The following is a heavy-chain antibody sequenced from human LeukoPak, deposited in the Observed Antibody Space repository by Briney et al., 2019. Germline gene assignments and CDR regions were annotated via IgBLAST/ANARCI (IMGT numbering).Heavy chain of an antibody. CDR1: GFTVSSNY. CDR3: ARGQEFDY. CDR2: IYSGGST. V-gene: IGHV3-53*01. Sequence: KSGGSLRLSCAASGFTVSSNYMSWVRQAPGKGLEWVSVIYSGGSTYYADSVKGRFPISRDNSKNTLYLQMNSLRAEDTAVYYCARGQEFDYWGQGTLVTVSS. J-gene: IGHJ4*02.